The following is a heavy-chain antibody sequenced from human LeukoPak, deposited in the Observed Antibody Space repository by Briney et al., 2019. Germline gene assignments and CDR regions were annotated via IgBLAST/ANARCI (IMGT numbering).Heavy chain of an antibody. V-gene: IGHV3-11*01. CDR2: ISSSGSTI. D-gene: IGHD2-2*01. CDR3: ARDSEQDIVVVPAPLRGYYGMDV. CDR1: GFTFSDYY. J-gene: IGHJ6*02. Sequence: GGSLRLSCAASGFTFSDYYMSWIRQAPGKGLEWVSYISSSGSTIYYADSVKGRFTISRDNAKNSLYLQMNSLRAEDTAVYCCARDSEQDIVVVPAPLRGYYGMDVWGQGTTVTVSS.